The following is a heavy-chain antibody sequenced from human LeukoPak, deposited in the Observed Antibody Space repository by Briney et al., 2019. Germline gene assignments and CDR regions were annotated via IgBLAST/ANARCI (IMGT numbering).Heavy chain of an antibody. Sequence: PSETLSLTCTVSGGSISSYYWSWIRQPPGKGLEWIGYIFYSGSTKYNPSLKSRATVSVDTSKNQFSLKLTSVTAADTAVYYCARLGIGVVPSAMLGDYYFDYWGQGTLVTVSS. CDR3: ARLGIGVVPSAMLGDYYFDY. J-gene: IGHJ4*02. V-gene: IGHV4-59*08. CDR1: GGSISSYY. CDR2: IFYSGST. D-gene: IGHD2-2*01.